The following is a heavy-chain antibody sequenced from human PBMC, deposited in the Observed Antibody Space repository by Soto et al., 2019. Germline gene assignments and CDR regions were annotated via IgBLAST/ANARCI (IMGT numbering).Heavy chain of an antibody. J-gene: IGHJ4*02. D-gene: IGHD5-18*01. CDR1: GYTFNSYA. V-gene: IGHV1-18*01. CDR2: ISVHDGKT. CDR3: VRDPGGLGGWLPFDF. Sequence: QVQLVQSEAEVKKPGASVKISCKASGYTFNSYAISWVRQAPGHGLQWMGWISVHDGKTKYAHKGEGRLILTADTSTTTAYLELGSLRSDDTAVYYCVRDPGGLGGWLPFDFWGQGTLLTVSS.